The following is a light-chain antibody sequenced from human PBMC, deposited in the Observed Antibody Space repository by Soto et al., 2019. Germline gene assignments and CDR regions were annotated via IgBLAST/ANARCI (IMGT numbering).Light chain of an antibody. V-gene: IGLV6-57*04. Sequence: NFMLTQTHSVSESPGKTVTISCTRSSGSIASHYVQWYQQRPASAPATVIYDDNQRPSGVPDRFSGSIDSSSNSASLTISGLKTEYEADYYCQSYDSSNHVVFGGGTKLTVL. J-gene: IGLJ2*01. CDR2: DDN. CDR3: QSYDSSNHVV. CDR1: SGSIASHY.